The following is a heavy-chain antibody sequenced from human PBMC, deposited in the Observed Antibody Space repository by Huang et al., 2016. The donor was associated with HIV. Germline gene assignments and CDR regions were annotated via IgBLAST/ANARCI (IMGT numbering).Heavy chain of an antibody. CDR2: IFSTDEK. J-gene: IGHJ4*02. CDR1: GFSLTNARMG. V-gene: IGHV2-26*01. Sequence: QVTLKESGPVVLKPTETLTLTCTVSGFSLTNARMGVSWIRQPPWKALEWLAHIFSTDEKSYPTSRKRQLTISKDISKSQVVLTVTNMDPVDTVTYYCARLGYSKRYFDFWGQGILVTVSS. D-gene: IGHD5-12*01. CDR3: ARLGYSKRYFDF.